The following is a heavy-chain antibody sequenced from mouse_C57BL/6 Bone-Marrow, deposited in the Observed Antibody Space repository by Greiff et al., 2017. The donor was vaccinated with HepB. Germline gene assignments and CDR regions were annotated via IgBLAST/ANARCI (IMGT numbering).Heavy chain of an antibody. CDR3: ARQDSSGYGGGFAY. J-gene: IGHJ3*01. CDR2: IDPSDSYT. CDR1: GYTFTSYW. V-gene: IGHV1-59*01. D-gene: IGHD3-2*02. Sequence: QVQLQQPGAELVRPGTSVKLSCKASGYTFTSYWMHWVKQRPGQGLEWIGVIDPSDSYTNYNQKFKGKATLTVDTSSSTAYMQLSSLTSEDSAVYDCARQDSSGYGGGFAYWGQGTLVTVSA.